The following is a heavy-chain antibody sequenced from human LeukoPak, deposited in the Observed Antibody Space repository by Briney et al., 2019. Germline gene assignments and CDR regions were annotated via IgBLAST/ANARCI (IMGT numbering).Heavy chain of an antibody. CDR1: GGSISSGSYY. CDR2: IYTSGST. V-gene: IGHV4-61*02. CDR3: ARGYYDSSGYYRFAFDY. J-gene: IGHJ4*02. Sequence: SQTLSLTCTVSGGSISSGSYYWSWIRQPAGKGLEWIGRIYTSGSTNYNPSLKSRVTISVDTSKNQFSLKLSSVTAADTAVYYCARGYYDSSGYYRFAFDYWGQGTLVTVSS. D-gene: IGHD3-22*01.